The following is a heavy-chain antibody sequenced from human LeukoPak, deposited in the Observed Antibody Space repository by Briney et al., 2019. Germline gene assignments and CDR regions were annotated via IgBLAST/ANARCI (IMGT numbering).Heavy chain of an antibody. CDR1: GFTLSRYS. V-gene: IGHV3-48*02. Sequence: GGSLRLSCAGSGFTLSRYSMNWVRQAPGKGLEWVSYISSSSNTIYYADSVKGRFTISRDNAKNSLYLQMNSLRDDDTSVYFCARDASALYWGRGTLVTVSS. CDR2: ISSSSNTI. CDR3: ARDASALY. D-gene: IGHD6-19*01. J-gene: IGHJ4*02.